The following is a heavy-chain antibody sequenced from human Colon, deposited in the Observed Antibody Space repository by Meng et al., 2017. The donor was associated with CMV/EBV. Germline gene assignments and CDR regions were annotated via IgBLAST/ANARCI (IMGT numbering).Heavy chain of an antibody. Sequence: SWAASGFTFSSQDMQWVRQAPGKGLEWVAAVSSDGNTKYYTDSVRGRFTISRDNSKNILYLQMNSLKTDDTALYYCARGSANYIGFDYWGQGTLVTVSS. CDR2: VSSDGNTK. CDR1: GFTFSSQD. CDR3: ARGSANYIGFDY. J-gene: IGHJ4*02. D-gene: IGHD4/OR15-4a*01. V-gene: IGHV3-30*03.